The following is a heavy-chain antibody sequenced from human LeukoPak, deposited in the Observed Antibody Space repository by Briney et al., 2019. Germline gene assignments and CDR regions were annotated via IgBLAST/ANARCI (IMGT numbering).Heavy chain of an antibody. CDR1: GFTFSDYS. CDR2: ISRSSRHI. V-gene: IGHV3-21*01. J-gene: IGHJ1*01. Sequence: GGSLRLSCAASGFTFSDYSMNWVRQAPGKGLEWVSSISRSSRHIYYAGSVKGRFTISRDNAKNSLYLQMNSLRAEDMAVYFCVRDLMGSGSTTAYLHHWGQGTLVTVSS. CDR3: VRDLMGSGSTTAYLHH. D-gene: IGHD1-1*01.